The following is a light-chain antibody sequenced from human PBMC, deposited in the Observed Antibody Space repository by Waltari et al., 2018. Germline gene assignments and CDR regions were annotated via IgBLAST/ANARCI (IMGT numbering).Light chain of an antibody. CDR3: QTGGHGTWV. J-gene: IGLJ3*02. CDR1: SGYSSNI. V-gene: IGLV4-69*01. Sequence: QLVLTQSPPASASLGASVKLTCTLSSGYSSNIIAWHQQQPQKGPRYLMKVNSDGSHSKGDEIPDRFSGSSSGAERYLTISSLQSEDEADYYCQTGGHGTWVFGGGTKLTVL. CDR2: VNSDGSH.